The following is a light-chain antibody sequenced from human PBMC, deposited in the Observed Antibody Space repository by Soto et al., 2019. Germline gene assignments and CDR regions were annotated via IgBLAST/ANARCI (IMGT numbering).Light chain of an antibody. Sequence: EIVLTQSPATLSLSPGERATLSCRASQSVTNYLAWYQHKPGQAPRLLIYDASQRAAGVPARFSGSGSGTDFSLTITSLEPEDCAVYYCQQRANLVTFGGGTTVEIK. CDR3: QQRANLVT. J-gene: IGKJ4*01. V-gene: IGKV3-11*01. CDR2: DAS. CDR1: QSVTNY.